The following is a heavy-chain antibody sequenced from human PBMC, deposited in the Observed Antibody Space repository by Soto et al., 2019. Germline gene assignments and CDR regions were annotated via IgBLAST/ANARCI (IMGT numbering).Heavy chain of an antibody. J-gene: IGHJ4*02. CDR2: ISYDGSNT. D-gene: IGHD2-15*01. Sequence: QVQLVESGGGVVQPGRSLRLSFAASGFTFSSYGMHWVRQAPGKGLEWVAVISYDGSNTYYADSVKGRFTISRDNSKNTLYLQMNSLRAEDTAVDYCAKETYSGPLDYWGQGTLVTVSS. CDR3: AKETYSGPLDY. CDR1: GFTFSSYG. V-gene: IGHV3-30*18.